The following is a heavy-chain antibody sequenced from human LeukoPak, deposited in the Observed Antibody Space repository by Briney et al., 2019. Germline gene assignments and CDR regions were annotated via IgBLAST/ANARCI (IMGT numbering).Heavy chain of an antibody. J-gene: IGHJ6*03. D-gene: IGHD6-19*01. CDR3: ARVGQGYSSGWYNDYHYYYYMDV. Sequence: PGGSLRLSCAASGFTFSSYEMNWVRQAPGKGLEWVSHISTSGSSRYYADSVKGRFTISRDNAKNSLYLQMNSLRAEDTAVYYCARVGQGYSSGWYNDYHYYYYMDVWGKGTTVTVSS. CDR1: GFTFSSYE. V-gene: IGHV3-48*03. CDR2: ISTSGSSR.